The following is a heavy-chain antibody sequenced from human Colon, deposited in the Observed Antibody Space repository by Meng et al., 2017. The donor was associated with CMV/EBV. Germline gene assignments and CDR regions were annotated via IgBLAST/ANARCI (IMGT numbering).Heavy chain of an antibody. CDR2: LYYSGDT. CDR1: RDITTVVAFY. CDR3: VRVVCIGDSCYSGADWFDH. D-gene: IGHD2-15*01. V-gene: IGHV4-30-4*01. J-gene: IGHJ5*02. Sequence: PLVAGQGLVKQSGTLPLTLSVSRDITTVVAFYWSWKRQPTGKRLDSIRQLYYSGDTYYSPSLKSRLTIAVDTTMTQFSLKLSFVPAADTAVYYCVRVVCIGDSCYSGADWFDHWGRGTLVTVSS.